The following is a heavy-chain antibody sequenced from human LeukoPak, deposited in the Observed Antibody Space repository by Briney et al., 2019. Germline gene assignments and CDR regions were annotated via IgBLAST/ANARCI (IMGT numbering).Heavy chain of an antibody. J-gene: IGHJ3*02. Sequence: SVKVSCKASGGTFSSYAISWVRQAPGQGLEWMGGIIPIFGTANYAQKFQGRVTITTDESTSTAYMELSSLRSEDTAVYYCARDTRAARPANDAFDIWSQGTMVTVSS. CDR3: ARDTRAARPANDAFDI. D-gene: IGHD6-6*01. CDR2: IIPIFGTA. V-gene: IGHV1-69*05. CDR1: GGTFSSYA.